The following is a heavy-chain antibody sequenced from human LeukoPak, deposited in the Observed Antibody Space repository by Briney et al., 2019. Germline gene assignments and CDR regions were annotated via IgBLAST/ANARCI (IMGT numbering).Heavy chain of an antibody. Sequence: SETLSLTCTVSGGSISRGGYYWSWIRQHPGKGLEWIGYIYYSGSTYYNPSLKSRVTISVDTSKNQFSLKLSSVTAADTAVYYCARSNYYDSSGYYRNDYWGQGTLVTVSS. CDR2: IYYSGST. V-gene: IGHV4-31*03. D-gene: IGHD3-22*01. CDR1: GGSISRGGYY. J-gene: IGHJ4*02. CDR3: ARSNYYDSSGYYRNDY.